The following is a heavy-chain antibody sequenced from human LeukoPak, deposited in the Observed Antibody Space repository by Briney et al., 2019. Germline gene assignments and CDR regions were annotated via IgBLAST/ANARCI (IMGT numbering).Heavy chain of an antibody. CDR1: GGSISSYY. J-gene: IGHJ4*02. CDR2: IYYSGST. Sequence: PSETLSLTCTVSGGSISSYYWNWIRQPPGKALEWIGYIYYSGSTNYNPSLKSRVTISVDTSKNQFSLRLSSVTAADTAVYYCAGGDYYGSGSYSHYWGQGTLVTVSS. V-gene: IGHV4-59*08. CDR3: AGGDYYGSGSYSHY. D-gene: IGHD3-10*01.